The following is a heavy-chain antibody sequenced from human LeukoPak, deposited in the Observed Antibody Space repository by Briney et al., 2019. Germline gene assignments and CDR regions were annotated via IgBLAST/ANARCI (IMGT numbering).Heavy chain of an antibody. J-gene: IGHJ6*02. CDR3: ARDHGSGGGMDV. CDR2: TSYDGSNK. V-gene: IGHV3-33*05. D-gene: IGHD3-10*01. Sequence: PGGSLRLSCAASGFIFSSYGMHWVRQAPGKGLEWVAVTSYDGSNKNYADSVKGRFTISRDNSKNTLYLQMNSLRDEDTAVYYCARDHGSGGGMDVWGQGTTVTVSS. CDR1: GFIFSSYG.